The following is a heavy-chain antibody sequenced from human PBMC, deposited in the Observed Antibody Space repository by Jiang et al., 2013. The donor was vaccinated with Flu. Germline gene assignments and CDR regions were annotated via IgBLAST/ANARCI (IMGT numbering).Heavy chain of an antibody. CDR1: GGSFSGYY. CDR2: INHSGST. Sequence: TLSLTCAVYGGSFSGYYWSWIRQPPGKGLEWIGEINHSGSTNYNPSLKSRVTISVDTSKNQFSLKLSSVTAADTAVYYCARVSPYSSSTAGWFDPWGQGTLVTVSS. D-gene: IGHD6-6*01. J-gene: IGHJ5*02. V-gene: IGHV4-34*01. CDR3: ARVSPYSSSTAGWFDP.